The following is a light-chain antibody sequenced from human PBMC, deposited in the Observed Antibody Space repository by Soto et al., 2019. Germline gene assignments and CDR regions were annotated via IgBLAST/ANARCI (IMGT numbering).Light chain of an antibody. V-gene: IGLV2-14*01. CDR3: SSYTSSSTAV. J-gene: IGLJ2*01. CDR2: DVS. CDR1: SSDVGGYNY. Sequence: QSALTQPASVSGSPGQSITISCTGTSSDVGGYNYVSWYQQHPGKAPKLMIYDVSNRPSGVSNRFSGSKSGNTASLTISGLHAEDEADYYCSSYTSSSTAVFGGGTEVTVL.